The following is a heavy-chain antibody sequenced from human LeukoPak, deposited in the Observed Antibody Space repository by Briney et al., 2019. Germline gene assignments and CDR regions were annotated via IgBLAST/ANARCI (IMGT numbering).Heavy chain of an antibody. V-gene: IGHV3-48*01. CDR2: ISSSSTI. CDR1: GFTFSSYS. CDR3: ARDPSAVYGVDV. Sequence: GGSLRLPCAASGFTFSSYSMNWVRQAPGKGLEWVSYISSSSTIYYADSVKGRFTISRDNAKNSLYLQMSSLRAEDTAVYYCARDPSAVYGVDVWGQGTTVTVSS. J-gene: IGHJ6*02.